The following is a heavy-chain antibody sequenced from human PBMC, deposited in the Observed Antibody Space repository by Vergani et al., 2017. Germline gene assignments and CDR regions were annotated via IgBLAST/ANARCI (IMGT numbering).Heavy chain of an antibody. CDR2: IYYSGST. D-gene: IGHD3-10*01. J-gene: IGHJ4*02. V-gene: IGHV4-31*03. CDR1: GGPISSGGYY. CDR3: ARTPMVRGVPNLDD. Sequence: QVQLQESGPGLVKPSQTLSLTCTVSGGPISSGGYYWSWIRQHPGKGLEWIGYIYYSGSTYYNPSLKSRVTISVDTSKHQFSRKLSSVTAADTAVYYCARTPMVRGVPNLDDWGQGTLVTVSS.